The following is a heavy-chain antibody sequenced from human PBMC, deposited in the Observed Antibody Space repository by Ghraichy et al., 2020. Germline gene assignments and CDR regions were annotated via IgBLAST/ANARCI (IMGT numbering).Heavy chain of an antibody. D-gene: IGHD4-17*01. CDR1: GYIFTSYA. CDR2: INAGNGNT. CDR3: ARRVYGDYGIDY. Sequence: ASVKVSCKTSGYIFTSYAMHWVRQAPGQRLEWMGWINAGNGNTKYSQKFQGRVTITRDTSASTAYMELSSLRSEDTAVYYCARRVYGDYGIDYWGQGTLVTVSS. V-gene: IGHV1-3*01. J-gene: IGHJ4*02.